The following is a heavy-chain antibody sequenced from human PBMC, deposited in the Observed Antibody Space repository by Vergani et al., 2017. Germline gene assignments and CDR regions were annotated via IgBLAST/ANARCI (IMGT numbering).Heavy chain of an antibody. CDR2: ISSSGSTI. CDR1: GFTFSSYE. V-gene: IGHV3-48*03. D-gene: IGHD3-22*01. Sequence: EVQLVESGGGLVQPGGSLRLSCAASGFTFSSYEMNWVRQAPGKGLEWVSYISSSGSTIYYADSVKGRFTISRENAKNSLYLQMNSLRAEDTAVYYCARVYYYDSSGPIWGQGTMVTVSS. CDR3: ARVYYYDSSGPI. J-gene: IGHJ3*02.